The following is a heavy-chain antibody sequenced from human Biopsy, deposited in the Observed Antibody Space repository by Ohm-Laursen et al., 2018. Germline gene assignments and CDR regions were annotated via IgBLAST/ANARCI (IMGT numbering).Heavy chain of an antibody. Sequence: LRLSCAAPDFTFDDYAMSWIRQPPGKGLEWIGQINQSGRTNYNPSLKSRVNISADKSNNQFSLKLTSVTSADTAVYFCGNEVHGRDYWGLGALVTVSS. CDR1: DFTFDDYA. D-gene: IGHD2-15*01. CDR2: INQSGRT. V-gene: IGHV4-34*08. CDR3: GNEVHGRDY. J-gene: IGHJ4*02.